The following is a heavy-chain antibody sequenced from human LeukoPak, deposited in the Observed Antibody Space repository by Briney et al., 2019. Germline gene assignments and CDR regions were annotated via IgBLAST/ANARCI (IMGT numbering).Heavy chain of an antibody. V-gene: IGHV1-69*05. J-gene: IGHJ6*03. CDR3: ARAISSSSVLSGYYYMDV. CDR2: IIPTFGTT. D-gene: IGHD6-6*01. Sequence: SVKVSCKASGGTFSSYAISWVRQAPGQGLEWMGGIIPTFGTTNYAQNFQGRVTMTTDTSTSTAYMELRSLRSDDTAVYYCARAISSSSVLSGYYYMDVWGKGTTVTVSS. CDR1: GGTFSSYA.